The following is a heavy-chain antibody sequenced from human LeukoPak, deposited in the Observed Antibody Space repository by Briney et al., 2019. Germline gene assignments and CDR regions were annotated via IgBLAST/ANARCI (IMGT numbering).Heavy chain of an antibody. CDR2: VGDSGGST. D-gene: IGHD1-26*01. CDR1: GFTFSSYA. CDR3: AKDWDRSGGYYFDS. Sequence: SGGSLRLSCAASGFTFSSYAMSWVRQAPGKGLEWVSTVGDSGGSTYYAVSVKGRFTISRDNPKNTLYLQMNSLRAEDTAVYYCAKDWDRSGGYYFDSWGQGTLVTVSS. V-gene: IGHV3-23*01. J-gene: IGHJ4*02.